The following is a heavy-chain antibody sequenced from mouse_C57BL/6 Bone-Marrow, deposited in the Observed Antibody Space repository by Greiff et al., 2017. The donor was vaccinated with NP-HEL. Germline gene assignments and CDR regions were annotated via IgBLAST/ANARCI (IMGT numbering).Heavy chain of an antibody. CDR1: GFTFSDYY. CDR2: ISNGGGST. J-gene: IGHJ3*01. CDR3: ARRDY. D-gene: IGHD3-3*01. V-gene: IGHV5-12*01. Sequence: DVMLVESGGGLVQPGGSLKLSCAASGFTFSDYYMYWVRQTPEKRLEWVAYISNGGGSTYYPDTVKGRFTISRDNAKNTLYLQMSRLKSEDTAMYYCARRDYWGQGTLVTVSA.